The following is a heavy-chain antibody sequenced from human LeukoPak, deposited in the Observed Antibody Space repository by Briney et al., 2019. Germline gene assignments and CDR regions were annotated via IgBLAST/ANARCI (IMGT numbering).Heavy chain of an antibody. J-gene: IGHJ3*02. D-gene: IGHD3-10*01. V-gene: IGHV3-11*04. CDR3: ARDCGYYGSGSYYPDAFVI. CDR2: ISKSDNTV. CDR1: GFTFSDYY. Sequence: GGSLRLSCAVSGFTFSDYYMGWMRQAPGKGLDWVSYISKSDNTVYYADSVKGRFTISRDNAKNSLYLQMNSLRAEDTAVYYCARDCGYYGSGSYYPDAFVIWGQGTKVTVSS.